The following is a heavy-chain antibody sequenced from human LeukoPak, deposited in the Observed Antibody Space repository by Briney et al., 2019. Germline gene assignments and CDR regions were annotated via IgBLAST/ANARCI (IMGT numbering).Heavy chain of an antibody. CDR2: VKPNSGVT. V-gene: IGHV1-2*02. Sequence: ASVKVSCKTSGYTFAAYFMHWVRQAPGQGLEWMGYVKPNSGVTNYAQKFRGRVTMTWDTSISTAYIELSGLTSDDTAIYYCARPTYCGSDCYFNFDYWGQGTLVTVSS. CDR1: GYTFAAYF. D-gene: IGHD2-21*02. J-gene: IGHJ4*02. CDR3: ARPTYCGSDCYFNFDY.